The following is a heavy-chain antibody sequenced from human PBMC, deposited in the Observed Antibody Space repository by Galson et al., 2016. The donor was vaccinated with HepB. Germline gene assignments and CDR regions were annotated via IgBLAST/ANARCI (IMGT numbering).Heavy chain of an antibody. D-gene: IGHD1-20*01. V-gene: IGHV3-74*01. CDR3: ARDNGDDAGCSVDR. J-gene: IGHJ5*02. CDR1: GFTFSTYW. CDR2: INSDGSSK. Sequence: SLRLSCAASGFTFSTYWMHWVRQAPGKGLVWVSRINSDGSSKGFADSVKGRFTISRDNTKNTLYLEMNSLRAEGTAVYYVARDNGDDAGCSVDRWGQGTLVTVSS.